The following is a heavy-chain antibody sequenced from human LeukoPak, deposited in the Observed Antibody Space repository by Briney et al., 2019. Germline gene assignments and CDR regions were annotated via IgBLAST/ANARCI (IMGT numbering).Heavy chain of an antibody. J-gene: IGHJ4*02. D-gene: IGHD3-3*01. V-gene: IGHV4-34*01. CDR1: GGSFSGYY. Sequence: PSETLSLTCAVYGGSFSGYYWGWIRQPPGKGLEWIGEINHSGSTNYNPSLKSRATISVDTSKNQFSLKLSSVTAAATAVYYSARKPRYDFWSGRYFDYWGQGTLVTVSS. CDR2: INHSGST. CDR3: ARKPRYDFWSGRYFDY.